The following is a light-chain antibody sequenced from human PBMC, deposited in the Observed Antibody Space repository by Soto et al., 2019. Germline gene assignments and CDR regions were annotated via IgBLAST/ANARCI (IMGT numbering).Light chain of an antibody. CDR2: DAS. CDR3: QQRLNWPPG. J-gene: IGKJ1*01. V-gene: IGKV3-11*01. Sequence: EIFLTQSPDTLSLSPGERATLTCRASQSVTNYIAWYQQRPGQAPRLLIYDASNRATGVTARFSGSRSGTDFTLTTSDLEPADFGLYYCQQRLNWPPGFGQGTKVEIK. CDR1: QSVTNY.